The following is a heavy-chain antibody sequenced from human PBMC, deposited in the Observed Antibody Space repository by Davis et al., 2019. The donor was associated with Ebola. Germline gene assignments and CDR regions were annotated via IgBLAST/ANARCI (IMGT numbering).Heavy chain of an antibody. CDR2: IPGNGATT. J-gene: IGHJ4*02. CDR1: GFKFDDYA. CDR3: AKEVRSYGGIPEY. Sequence: PGGSLRLSCEVSGFKFDDYAMSWVRQAPGKGLEWVSGIPGNGATTYYADSVKGRFTISRDNAKNSLYLQMNSLRAEDTAVYYCAKEVRSYGGIPEYWGQGTLVTVSS. D-gene: IGHD4-23*01. V-gene: IGHV3-20*04.